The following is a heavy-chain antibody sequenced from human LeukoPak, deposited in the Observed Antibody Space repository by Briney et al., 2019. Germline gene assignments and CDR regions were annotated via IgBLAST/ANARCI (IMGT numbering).Heavy chain of an antibody. CDR1: GFTFRTYW. CDR3: AREEVGVPAAYFDY. CDR2: INEDGSIT. V-gene: IGHV3-74*01. Sequence: GGSLRLSCAVSGFTFRTYWMHWVRQVPGEGLVWVSRINEDGSITNYADSVKGRFSISRDNAKNTLYLQMNSLRAEDTAVYYCAREEVGVPAAYFDYWGQGTLVTVSS. J-gene: IGHJ4*02. D-gene: IGHD2-2*01.